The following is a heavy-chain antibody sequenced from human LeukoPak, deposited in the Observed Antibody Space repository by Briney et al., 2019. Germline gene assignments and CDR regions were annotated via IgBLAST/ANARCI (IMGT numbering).Heavy chain of an antibody. CDR1: GFTFDTYA. CDR3: AKHPVSGNFDY. J-gene: IGHJ4*02. V-gene: IGHV3-23*01. CDR2: INANGIGT. D-gene: IGHD5/OR15-5a*01. Sequence: QPGGSLRLSCAASGFTFDTYAMSWVRQAPGKGLEWVSAINANGIGTSHADSVKGRFTISRDNSKNTLFLQMSSLRAEDTALYYCAKHPVSGNFDYWGQGALVTVSS.